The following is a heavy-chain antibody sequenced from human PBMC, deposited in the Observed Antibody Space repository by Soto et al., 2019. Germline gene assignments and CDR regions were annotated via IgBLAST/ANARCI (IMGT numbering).Heavy chain of an antibody. CDR2: INHSGST. CDR3: ARGVTGYYSYNWFDP. V-gene: IGHV4-34*01. J-gene: IGHJ5*02. Sequence: SETLSLTCAVYGGSFSGYYWSWIRQPPGKGLEWIGEINHSGSTNYNPSLKSRATISVDTSKNQFSLKLSSVTAADTAVYYCARGVTGYYSYNWFDPWGQGTLVTVSS. CDR1: GGSFSGYY. D-gene: IGHD3-9*01.